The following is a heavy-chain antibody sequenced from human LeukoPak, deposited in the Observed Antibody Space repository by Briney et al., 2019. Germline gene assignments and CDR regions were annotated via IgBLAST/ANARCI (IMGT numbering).Heavy chain of an antibody. J-gene: IGHJ4*02. V-gene: IGHV3-74*01. Sequence: PGVSLRLSCAASGFTFSTYWMHWVRHAPGKGLVWVSGINSDGSSTSYADSVKGRFTISRDNAKNTLYLQMNSLGAEDTAVYYCAILGRGSNFDYWGQGTLVTVSS. CDR3: AILGRGSNFDY. D-gene: IGHD3-10*01. CDR2: INSDGSST. CDR1: GFTFSTYW.